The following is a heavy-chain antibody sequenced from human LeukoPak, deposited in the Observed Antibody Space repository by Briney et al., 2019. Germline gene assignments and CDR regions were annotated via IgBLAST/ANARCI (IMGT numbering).Heavy chain of an antibody. J-gene: IGHJ4*02. CDR3: AREGDYYCSGGSCYDY. V-gene: IGHV3-7*01. CDR2: IKQDGSEK. CDR1: GFTFSSYW. Sequence: GGALRLSCAASGFTFSSYWMSWVRQAPGKGLEWVANIKQDGSEKYYVDSVEGRSTISRDNAKNSLYLQMNSLRAEDTAVYYCAREGDYYCSGGSCYDYWGQGTLVTVSS. D-gene: IGHD2-15*01.